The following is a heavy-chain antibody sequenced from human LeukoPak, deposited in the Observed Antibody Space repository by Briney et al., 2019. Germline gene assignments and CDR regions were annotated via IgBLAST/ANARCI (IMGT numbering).Heavy chain of an antibody. J-gene: IGHJ4*02. V-gene: IGHV4-34*01. CDR2: INHSGST. CDR3: ARSGRRQWLVRRRYYFDY. Sequence: PSETLSLTCAVYGGSFSGYYWSWIRQPPGKGLEWIGEINHSGSTNYNPSLKSRVTISVDTSKNQFSLKLSSVTAADTAVYYCARSGRRQWLVRRRYYFDYWGQGTLVTVSS. CDR1: GGSFSGYY. D-gene: IGHD6-19*01.